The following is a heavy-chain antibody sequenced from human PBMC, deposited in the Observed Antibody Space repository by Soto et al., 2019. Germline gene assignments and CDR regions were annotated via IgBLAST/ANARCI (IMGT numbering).Heavy chain of an antibody. CDR1: GLTFSNYA. Sequence: LRLSCATSGLTFSNYAMSWVRQAPGGGLEWVSSMSGSSSTTYYADSVKGRFTISRDRSKNTLYLQMSSLRAEDTAMYYCAKVRVGIDVDFDYWGQGALVTVSS. J-gene: IGHJ4*02. CDR2: MSGSSSTT. D-gene: IGHD2-21*01. CDR3: AKVRVGIDVDFDY. V-gene: IGHV3-23*01.